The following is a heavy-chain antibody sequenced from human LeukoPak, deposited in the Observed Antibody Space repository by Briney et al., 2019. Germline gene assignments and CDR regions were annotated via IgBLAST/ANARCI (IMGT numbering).Heavy chain of an antibody. CDR2: INHSGST. Sequence: SETLSLTCAVYGGSFSGYYWSWIRQPPGKGLEWIGEINHSGSTNYNPSLKSRVTISVDTSKNQFSLKLSSVTAADTAVYYCARGRTGYYYYYYMDVWGKGTTVTVSS. CDR3: ARGRTGYYYYYYMDV. J-gene: IGHJ6*03. D-gene: IGHD1/OR15-1a*01. V-gene: IGHV4-34*01. CDR1: GGSFSGYY.